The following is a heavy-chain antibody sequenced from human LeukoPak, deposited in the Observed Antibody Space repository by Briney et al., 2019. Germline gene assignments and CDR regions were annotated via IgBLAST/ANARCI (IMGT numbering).Heavy chain of an antibody. CDR1: GFTFSSYA. Sequence: GGSLRLSCAVSGFTFSSYAMHWVRQAPGKGLEWVSGINWSGTTSASADSVRGRFTISRDNARNSLYLQMNNLRAEDTALYYCARGAVTYYYHYMDVWGKGAAVIVSS. D-gene: IGHD4-17*01. V-gene: IGHV3-20*04. J-gene: IGHJ6*03. CDR3: ARGAVTYYYHYMDV. CDR2: INWSGTTS.